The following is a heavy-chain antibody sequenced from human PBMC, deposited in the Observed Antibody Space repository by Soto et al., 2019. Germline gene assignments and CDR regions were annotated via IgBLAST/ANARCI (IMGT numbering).Heavy chain of an antibody. J-gene: IGHJ6*02. Sequence: QVQLVQSGAEVKKPGASVKVSCKASGYPFRDYYTHWVRQAPGQGLEWMGWINPNSGDTHYAQKFQGWITMTRDTSISTAYMELSRLTSDDTAVYYCARGGGCTGCYSYSGMDVWGLGTTVIVSS. CDR3: ARGGGCTGCYSYSGMDV. D-gene: IGHD6-19*01. CDR2: INPNSGDT. V-gene: IGHV1-2*04. CDR1: GYPFRDYY.